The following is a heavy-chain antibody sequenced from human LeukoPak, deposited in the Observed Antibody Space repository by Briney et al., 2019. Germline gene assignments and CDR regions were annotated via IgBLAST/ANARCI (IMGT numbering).Heavy chain of an antibody. Sequence: ASVKVSCKASGYTFTSYGISWVRQAPGQGLEWMGWISAHNGNTNYAQRLQGRVTITADESTSTAYMELSSLRSEDTAVYYCARPNLGYCSSTSCRSLDYYGMDVWGQGTTVTVSS. CDR2: ISAHNGNT. V-gene: IGHV1-18*01. D-gene: IGHD2-2*01. CDR1: GYTFTSYG. CDR3: ARPNLGYCSSTSCRSLDYYGMDV. J-gene: IGHJ6*02.